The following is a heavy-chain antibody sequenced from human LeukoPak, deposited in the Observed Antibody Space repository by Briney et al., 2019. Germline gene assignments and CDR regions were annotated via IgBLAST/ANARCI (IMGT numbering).Heavy chain of an antibody. Sequence: GGSLRLSCAASGFTFSSYSMNWVRQAPGKGLEWVAFIRYDGSNKYYADSVKGRFTISRDNSKNTLYLQMNSLRAEDTAVYYCAKDLSYYVDPVLFDYWGQGTLVTVSS. CDR2: IRYDGSNK. D-gene: IGHD1-26*01. J-gene: IGHJ4*02. V-gene: IGHV3-30*02. CDR1: GFTFSSYS. CDR3: AKDLSYYVDPVLFDY.